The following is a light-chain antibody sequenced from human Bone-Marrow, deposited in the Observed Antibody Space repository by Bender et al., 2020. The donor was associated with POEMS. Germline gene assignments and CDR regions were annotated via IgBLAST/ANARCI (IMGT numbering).Light chain of an antibody. CDR2: TNN. V-gene: IGLV1-44*01. Sequence: QSVLTQPPSVSGTPGQRVTIPCSGSGSNIGGYPVNWYQQLPGTAPRLLIYTNNERPSGVPDRFSGSKSGTSASLAITGLQSDDEAIYFCVAWDAILNGWVFGGGTKLTVL. CDR3: VAWDAILNGWV. J-gene: IGLJ3*02. CDR1: GSNIGGYP.